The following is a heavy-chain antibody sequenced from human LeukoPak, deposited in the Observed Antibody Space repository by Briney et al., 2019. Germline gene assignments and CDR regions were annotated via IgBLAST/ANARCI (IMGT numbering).Heavy chain of an antibody. CDR1: GGSISSYY. Sequence: SETLSLTCTVSGGSISSYYWSWIRQPPGKGLEWIGYIYYSGSTNNNPSLKSRVTISVDTSKNQFSLKLSSVTAADTAVYYCARENPLITMVRGESFHGMDVWGKGTTVTVSS. V-gene: IGHV4-59*01. CDR2: IYYSGST. CDR3: ARENPLITMVRGESFHGMDV. J-gene: IGHJ6*04. D-gene: IGHD3-10*01.